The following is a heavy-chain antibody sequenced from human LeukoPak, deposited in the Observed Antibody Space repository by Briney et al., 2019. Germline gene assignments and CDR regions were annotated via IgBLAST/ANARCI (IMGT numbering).Heavy chain of an antibody. D-gene: IGHD4-17*01. CDR2: ISYDGSNK. CDR1: GFTFSSYA. V-gene: IGHV3-30-3*01. J-gene: IGHJ4*02. CDR3: ARESVTEYYFDY. Sequence: GGSLRLSCAASGFTFSSYAMHWVRQAPGKGLEWVAVISYDGSNKYYADSVKGRFTISRDNSKNTLYLQMNSPRAEDTAVYYCARESVTEYYFDYWGQGTLVTVSS.